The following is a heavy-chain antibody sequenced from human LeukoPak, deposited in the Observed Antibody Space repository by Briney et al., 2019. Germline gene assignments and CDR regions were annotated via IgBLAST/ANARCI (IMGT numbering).Heavy chain of an antibody. V-gene: IGHV1-69*06. Sequence: GASVKVSCKASGYTFTSYDINWVRQATGQGLEWMGGIIPIFGTANYAQKFQGRVTITADKSTSTAYMELSSLRSEDTAVYYCARAKVITIFGVVTQYRFDPWGQGTLVTVSS. CDR1: GYTFTSYD. J-gene: IGHJ5*02. CDR2: IIPIFGTA. CDR3: ARAKVITIFGVVTQYRFDP. D-gene: IGHD3-3*01.